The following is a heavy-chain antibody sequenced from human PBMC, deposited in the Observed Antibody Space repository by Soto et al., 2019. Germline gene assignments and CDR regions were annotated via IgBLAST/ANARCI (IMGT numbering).Heavy chain of an antibody. D-gene: IGHD5-12*01. CDR3: AKSLMATGLEYFDL. CDR2: ISYDGSNK. Sequence: PGGSLRLSCAASGFTFSSYGMHWVRQAPGKGLEWVAVISYDGSNKYYADSVKGRFTISRDDSKNTLYLQMNSLRAEDTAVYYCAKSLMATGLEYFDLWGRGTLVTVSS. CDR1: GFTFSSYG. J-gene: IGHJ2*01. V-gene: IGHV3-30*18.